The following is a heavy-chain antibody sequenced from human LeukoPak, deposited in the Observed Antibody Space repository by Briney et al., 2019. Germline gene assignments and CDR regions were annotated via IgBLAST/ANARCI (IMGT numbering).Heavy chain of an antibody. CDR3: ARRPVRQLWFRGAFDY. V-gene: IGHV4-39*01. Sequence: SETLSLTCTVSGGSISSSIYYWGWIRQPPGKGLEWIGSIYYSGSTYYNPSLKSRVTISVDTSKNQFSLKLSSVTAADTAVYYCARRPVRQLWFRGAFDYWGQGTLVTVSS. D-gene: IGHD5-18*01. CDR1: GGSISSSIYY. CDR2: IYYSGST. J-gene: IGHJ4*02.